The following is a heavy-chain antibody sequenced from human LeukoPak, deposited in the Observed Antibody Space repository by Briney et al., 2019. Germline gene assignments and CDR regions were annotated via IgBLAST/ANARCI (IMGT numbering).Heavy chain of an antibody. D-gene: IGHD4-17*01. CDR1: GFTFSSYG. Sequence: PGGSLRLSCAASGFTFSSYGMHWVRQAPGKGLEWVAVISYDGSNKYYADSVKGRFTISRDNSKNTLYLQMNSLRAEDTAVYYCAKDLSQEPPYGDYDYWGQGTLVTVSS. J-gene: IGHJ4*02. V-gene: IGHV3-30*18. CDR2: ISYDGSNK. CDR3: AKDLSQEPPYGDYDY.